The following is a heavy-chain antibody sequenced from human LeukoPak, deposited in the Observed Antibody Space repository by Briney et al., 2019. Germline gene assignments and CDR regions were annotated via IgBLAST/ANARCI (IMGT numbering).Heavy chain of an antibody. CDR3: ARGMGATVGRDWFDP. D-gene: IGHD1-26*01. CDR1: GFTFSGYW. J-gene: IGHJ5*02. CDR2: ISSSSSYI. V-gene: IGHV3-21*01. Sequence: GGSLRLSCAASGFTFSGYWMHWVRQAPGKGLEWVSSISSSSSYIYYADSVKGRFTISRDNAKNSLYLQMNSLRAEDTAVYYCARGMGATVGRDWFDPWGQGTLVTVSS.